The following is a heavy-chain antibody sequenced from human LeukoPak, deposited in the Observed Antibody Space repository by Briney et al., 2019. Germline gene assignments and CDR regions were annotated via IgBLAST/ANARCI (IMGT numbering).Heavy chain of an antibody. D-gene: IGHD3-10*01. CDR3: ARVGGQLGFDY. Sequence: PGGSLRLSCAASGFTFSGFSMNWVRQTPGKGLEWVSSISSRSSNIYYADSMKGRFTISRDNAKNSLYLQMNSLRAEDTAVYYCARVGGQLGFDYWGQGTLVTVSS. V-gene: IGHV3-21*01. J-gene: IGHJ4*02. CDR1: GFTFSGFS. CDR2: ISSRSSNI.